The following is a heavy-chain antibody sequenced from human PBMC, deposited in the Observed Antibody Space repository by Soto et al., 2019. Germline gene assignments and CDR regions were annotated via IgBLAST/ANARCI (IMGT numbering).Heavy chain of an antibody. Sequence: QVQLQESGPGLVKPSETLSLTCTVSGGSISSYYWSWIRQPPGKGLEWIGYIYYSGSTNYNPSLKSRGTISVDTSKNQFSLKLSSVTAADTAVYYCARVNLAVAGTFYYYGMDVWGQGTTVTVSS. V-gene: IGHV4-59*01. J-gene: IGHJ6*02. CDR2: IYYSGST. D-gene: IGHD6-19*01. CDR3: ARVNLAVAGTFYYYGMDV. CDR1: GGSISSYY.